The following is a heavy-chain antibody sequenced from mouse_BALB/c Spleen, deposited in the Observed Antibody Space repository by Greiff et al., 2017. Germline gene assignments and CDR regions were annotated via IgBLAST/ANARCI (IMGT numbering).Heavy chain of an antibody. CDR1: GYTFTSYT. J-gene: IGHJ2*01. CDR3: ARGGNYLYFDY. V-gene: IGHV1-4*01. Sequence: QVQLQQSGAELARPGASVKMSCKASGYTFTSYTMHWVKQRPGQGLEWIGYFNPSSGYTNYNQKFKDKATLTADKSSSTAYMQLSSLTSEDSAVYYCARGGNYLYFDYWGQGTTLTVSS. CDR2: FNPSSGYT. D-gene: IGHD1-1*01.